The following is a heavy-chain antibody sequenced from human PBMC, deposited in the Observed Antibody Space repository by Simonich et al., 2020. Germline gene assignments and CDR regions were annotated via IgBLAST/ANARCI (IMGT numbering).Heavy chain of an antibody. Sequence: QVQLQQWGAGLLKPSETLSLTCAVYGGSFSGYYWSWIRQPPGKGLEWIGEINHSGMPDYNRYLKIRVTRSVDTAKNQVSLKLSSVTAADTAVYYCARCGLVNYDILTGYHNWFDPWGQGTLVTVSS. CDR2: INHSGMP. D-gene: IGHD3-9*01. V-gene: IGHV4-34*01. CDR1: GGSFSGYY. J-gene: IGHJ5*02. CDR3: ARCGLVNYDILTGYHNWFDP.